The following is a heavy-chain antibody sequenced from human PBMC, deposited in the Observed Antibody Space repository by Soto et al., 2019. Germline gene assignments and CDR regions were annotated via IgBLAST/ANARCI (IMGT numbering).Heavy chain of an antibody. CDR1: GYIFTGYY. J-gene: IGHJ6*02. CDR3: ARAAVNLYGMDV. V-gene: IGHV1-2*02. CDR2: INPNSGDT. Sequence: ASVKVSCMASGYIFTGYYMHWVRQAPGQGLEWMGWINPNSGDTSYAQQFQGRVTMTRDTYISTAYMELSTLTSDDTAVYNCARAAVNLYGMDVWGQGTTVTVSS.